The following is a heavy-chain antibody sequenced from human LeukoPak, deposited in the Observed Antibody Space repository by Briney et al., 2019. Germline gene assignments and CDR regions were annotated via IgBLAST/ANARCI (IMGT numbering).Heavy chain of an antibody. D-gene: IGHD3-22*01. CDR1: GFTFSSYA. J-gene: IGHJ4*02. CDR2: ISGSGGST. V-gene: IGHV3-23*01. Sequence: GGSLRLSCAASGFTFSSYAMSWVRQAPGKGLEWVSAISGSGGSTYYADSVKGRFTISRDNSKNTLYLQMNSLRAEDTAVYYCAKVAMGYYYDSSGLTLDYWGQGTLVTVTS. CDR3: AKVAMGYYYDSSGLTLDY.